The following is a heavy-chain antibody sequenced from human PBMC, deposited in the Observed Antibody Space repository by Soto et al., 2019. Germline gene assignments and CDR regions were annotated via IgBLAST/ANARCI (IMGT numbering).Heavy chain of an antibody. J-gene: IGHJ6*02. D-gene: IGHD2-21*01. CDR3: ATPGDLAPRYYYGMDV. CDR1: GYTFTGYY. CDR2: INPNSGGT. Sequence: ASVKVSCKASGYTFTGYYMHWVRQAPGQGLEWMGWINPNSGGTNYAQKFQGWVTMTRDTSISTAYMELSSLRSEDTAVYYCATPGDLAPRYYYGMDVWGQGTTVTVSS. V-gene: IGHV1-2*04.